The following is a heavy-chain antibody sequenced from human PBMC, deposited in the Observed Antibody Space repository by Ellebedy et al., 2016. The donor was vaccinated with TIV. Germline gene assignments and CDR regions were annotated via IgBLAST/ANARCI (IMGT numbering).Heavy chain of an antibody. J-gene: IGHJ5*02. D-gene: IGHD2-8*02. CDR2: ISHGGNT. CDR1: GGSFNGYF. Sequence: SQTLSLTCAVYGGSFNGYFWTWIRQSPGKGLEWIGEISHGGNTNYNPSLKSRVTISLDTSKNQFSLKLRSVTAADTAVYYCANMGGDPVWWFYWFDPWGQGTQVTVSS. CDR3: ANMGGDPVWWFYWFDP. V-gene: IGHV4-34*01.